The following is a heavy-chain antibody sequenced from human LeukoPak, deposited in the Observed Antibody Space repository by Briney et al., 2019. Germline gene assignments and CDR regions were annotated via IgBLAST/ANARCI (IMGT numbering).Heavy chain of an antibody. CDR1: GGSISSYY. D-gene: IGHD6-19*01. J-gene: IGHJ5*02. CDR2: IYYSGST. Sequence: PSETLSLTCTVSGGSISSYYWSWIRQPPGKGLEWIGYIYYSGSTNYNPSLKSRVTISVDTSKNQFSLKLSSVTAADTAVYYCARAGPGIAVAGTVGWFDPWGQGTLVTVSS. V-gene: IGHV4-59*01. CDR3: ARAGPGIAVAGTVGWFDP.